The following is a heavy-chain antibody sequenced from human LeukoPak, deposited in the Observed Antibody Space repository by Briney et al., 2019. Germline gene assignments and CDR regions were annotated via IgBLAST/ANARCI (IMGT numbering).Heavy chain of an antibody. CDR1: GFTFSSYG. V-gene: IGHV3-33*01. CDR3: ARDKNYYGSGSSFDY. Sequence: PGESLRLSCAASGFTFSSYGMHWVRQAPGKGLEWVAVIWYDGSNKYYADSVKGRFTISRDNSKNTLYLQMNSLRAEDTAVYYCARDKNYYGSGSSFDYWGQGTLVTVSS. J-gene: IGHJ4*02. CDR2: IWYDGSNK. D-gene: IGHD3-10*01.